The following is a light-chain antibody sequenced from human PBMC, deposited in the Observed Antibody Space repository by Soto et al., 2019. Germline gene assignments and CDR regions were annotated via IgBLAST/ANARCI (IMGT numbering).Light chain of an antibody. J-gene: IGKJ1*01. CDR1: QSISTY. CDR3: LQDYNYPRT. V-gene: IGKV1-6*01. CDR2: AAS. Sequence: IQMTQSPSSLSASVGDRVTITCRASQSISTYLNWYQQTPGKAPKILIYAASSLQSGVPSRFSGSGAGTDFTLTISSLQPEDFATYYCLQDYNYPRTFGQGTKVDIK.